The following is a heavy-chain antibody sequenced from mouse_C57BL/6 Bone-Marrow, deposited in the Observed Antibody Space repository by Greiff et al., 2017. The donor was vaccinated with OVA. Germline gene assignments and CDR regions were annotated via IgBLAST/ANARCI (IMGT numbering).Heavy chain of an antibody. D-gene: IGHD2-5*01. CDR1: GYTFTDYY. V-gene: IGHV1-76*01. Sequence: VQLQQSGAELVRPGASVKLSCKASGYTFTDYYINWVKPRPGQGLEWIARIYPGSGNTYYNEKFKGKATLTAEKSSSTAYMQLSSLTSEDSAVYFCARDYYSNYYYAMDYWGQGTSVTVSA. J-gene: IGHJ4*01. CDR2: IYPGSGNT. CDR3: ARDYYSNYYYAMDY.